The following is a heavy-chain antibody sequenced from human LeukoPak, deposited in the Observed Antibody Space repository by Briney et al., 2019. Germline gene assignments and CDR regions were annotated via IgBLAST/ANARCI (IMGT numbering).Heavy chain of an antibody. D-gene: IGHD6-13*01. V-gene: IGHV3-21*04. CDR3: AKDRSDNSSWYCMDV. Sequence: GGSLRLSCAASGFTFSSYSMNWVRQAPGKGLEWVSSISRNSSYIYYAGSVKGRFTISRDNAKNSLYLQMNSLRAEDTAVYYCAKDRSDNSSWYCMDVWGQGTTVTVSS. CDR2: ISRNSSYI. CDR1: GFTFSSYS. J-gene: IGHJ6*02.